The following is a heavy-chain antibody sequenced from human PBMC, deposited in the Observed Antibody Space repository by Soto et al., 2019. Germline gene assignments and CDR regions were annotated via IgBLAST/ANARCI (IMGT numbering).Heavy chain of an antibody. J-gene: IGHJ6*02. D-gene: IGHD2-15*01. V-gene: IGHV3-33*08. CDR2: IWYDGSNK. Sequence: QVQLVESGGGVVQPGGSLRLSCTTSGFTFNTYGMHWVRQPPGKGLEGVAIIWYDGSNKYYADSVKGRFTISRDNSKNTLYLQMNSLGAEDTALYYCARADCTGAYCYSWPFNYGVDVWGQGTTVTVSS. CDR3: ARADCTGAYCYSWPFNYGVDV. CDR1: GFTFNTYG.